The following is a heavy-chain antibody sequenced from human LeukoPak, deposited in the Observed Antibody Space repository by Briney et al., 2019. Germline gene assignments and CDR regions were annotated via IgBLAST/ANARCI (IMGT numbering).Heavy chain of an antibody. Sequence: PEGSLRLSCAASGFTFSNYEMNWVRQAPGKGLEWVSYISSSGTLMFYSDSVKGRFTISRDNASVSLQMNSLRAEDTALYYCARSITDYGDYDSPFFDYWGQGTLVTVSS. J-gene: IGHJ4*02. CDR1: GFTFSNYE. CDR2: ISSSGTLM. D-gene: IGHD4-17*01. CDR3: ARSITDYGDYDSPFFDY. V-gene: IGHV3-48*03.